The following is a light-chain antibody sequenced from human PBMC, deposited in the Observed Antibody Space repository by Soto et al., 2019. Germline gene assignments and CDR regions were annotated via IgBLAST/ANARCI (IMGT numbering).Light chain of an antibody. Sequence: DIVMTQSPGTLSLSPGERATLSCRASLSVSSDLAWYRQKPGQAPRLLIYRAFTRATGIPARFSGSGFGTDFTLTIGCLQSEDFAVYFIEQYNNWPLAFGGGTKVDIK. V-gene: IGKV3-15*01. CDR3: EQYNNWPLA. CDR2: RAF. CDR1: LSVSSD. J-gene: IGKJ4*01.